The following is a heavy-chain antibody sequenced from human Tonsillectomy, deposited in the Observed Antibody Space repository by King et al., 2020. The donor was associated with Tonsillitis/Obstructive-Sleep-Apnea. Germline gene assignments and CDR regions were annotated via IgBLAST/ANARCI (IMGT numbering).Heavy chain of an antibody. CDR3: ARAPYSGYDSPFDY. CDR2: ISYDGSKK. D-gene: IGHD5-12*01. Sequence: VQLVESGGGVVQPGRSLRLSCAASGFTFSSYAMHWVRQAPGKGLEWVAVISYDGSKKYYADSVKGRFTISRDNSKNTLYLQMNSLRAADTAVYYCARAPYSGYDSPFDYWGQGTLVTVSS. CDR1: GFTFSSYA. J-gene: IGHJ4*02. V-gene: IGHV3-30*01.